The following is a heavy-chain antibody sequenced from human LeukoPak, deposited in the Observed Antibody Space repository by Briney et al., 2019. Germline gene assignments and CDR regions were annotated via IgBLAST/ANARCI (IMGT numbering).Heavy chain of an antibody. Sequence: GGSLRLSCAASGFTFSSYGMHWVRQAPSKGLEWVAVISYDGSNKYYADSVKGRFTISRDNSKNTLYLQMNSLRAEDTAVYYCAKDAAAPYSSSLYYFDCWGQGTLVTVSS. V-gene: IGHV3-30*18. D-gene: IGHD6-13*01. CDR3: AKDAAAPYSSSLYYFDC. CDR1: GFTFSSYG. CDR2: ISYDGSNK. J-gene: IGHJ4*02.